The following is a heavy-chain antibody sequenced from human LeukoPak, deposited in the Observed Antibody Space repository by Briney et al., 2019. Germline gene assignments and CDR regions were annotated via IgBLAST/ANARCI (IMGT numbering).Heavy chain of an antibody. CDR3: ARGLTAARRYYFDY. CDR1: GYTFTSYD. V-gene: IGHV1-8*01. D-gene: IGHD6-6*01. CDR2: MNPNSGNT. Sequence: ASVKVSCKASGYTFTSYDINWVRQATGQGLEWMGWMNPNSGNTGYAQKFQGRVTMTRNTSISTAYMGLSSLRSEDTAVYYCARGLTAARRYYFDYWGQGTLVTVSS. J-gene: IGHJ4*02.